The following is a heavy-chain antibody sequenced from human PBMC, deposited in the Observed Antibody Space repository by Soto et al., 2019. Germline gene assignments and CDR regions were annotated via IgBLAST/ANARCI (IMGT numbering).Heavy chain of an antibody. CDR1: GYTFTSYG. Sequence: QVQLVQSGAEVKKPGASVKVSCKASGYTFTSYGISWVRQAPGQGLEWMGWISAYNGNTNYAQKLQGRVTMTTDTSTSTAYMELRSLSSDDKAVYYCARVLRGLGYCSGGSCYYYFDYWGQGTLVTVSS. D-gene: IGHD2-15*01. J-gene: IGHJ4*02. CDR2: ISAYNGNT. CDR3: ARVLRGLGYCSGGSCYYYFDY. V-gene: IGHV1-18*01.